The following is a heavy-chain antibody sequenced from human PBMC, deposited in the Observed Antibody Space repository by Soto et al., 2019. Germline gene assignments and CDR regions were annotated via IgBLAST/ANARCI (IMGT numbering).Heavy chain of an antibody. CDR3: ARRVNWGYYFDY. Sequence: SETLSLTCTVSGGSISSSSYYWGWIRQPPGKGLEGIGSIYYSGSTYYNPSLKSRVTISVDTSKNQFSLKLSSVTAADTAVYYCARRVNWGYYFDYWGQGTLVTVSS. CDR2: IYYSGST. J-gene: IGHJ4*02. CDR1: GGSISSSSYY. V-gene: IGHV4-39*01. D-gene: IGHD7-27*01.